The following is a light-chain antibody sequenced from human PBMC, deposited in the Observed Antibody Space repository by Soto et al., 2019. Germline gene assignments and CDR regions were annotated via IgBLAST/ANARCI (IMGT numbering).Light chain of an antibody. J-gene: IGKJ1*01. V-gene: IGKV4-1*01. Sequence: DIVMTQSPDSLALSLGERATINCKSSQSVLYSSNNKNYLAWYQQKPGQPPKLLIYWASTRESGVPDRFSGSGSGTDFTLTISSLQAADVAVYYCQQYYATPRTFGQGTKVEIK. CDR1: QSVLYSSNNKNY. CDR2: WAS. CDR3: QQYYATPRT.